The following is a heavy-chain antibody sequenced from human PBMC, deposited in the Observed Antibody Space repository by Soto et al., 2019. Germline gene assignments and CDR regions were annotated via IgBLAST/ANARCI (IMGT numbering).Heavy chain of an antibody. Sequence: SETLSLTCAVYGGSFRGYYWTWIRQPPGKGLEWIGEINYSGSTYYDSSLQSRVTISIDTSKNQFSLKLSSVTATDTAVYYCASQHYYDSSGYYVVYWGQGTLVTVSS. J-gene: IGHJ4*02. V-gene: IGHV4-34*01. CDR1: GGSFRGYY. D-gene: IGHD3-22*01. CDR2: INYSGST. CDR3: ASQHYYDSSGYYVVY.